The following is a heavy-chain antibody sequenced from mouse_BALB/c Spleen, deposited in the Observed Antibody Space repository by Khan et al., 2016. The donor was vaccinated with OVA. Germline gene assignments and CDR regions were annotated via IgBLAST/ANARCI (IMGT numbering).Heavy chain of an antibody. CDR3: ASHLTGSFAY. V-gene: IGHV5-6*01. CDR2: ISSGGDYT. D-gene: IGHD4-1*01. J-gene: IGHJ3*01. CDR1: GFTFSSYS. Sequence: EVELVESGGDLVKPGGSLKLSCAASGFTFSSYSMSWVRQTPDKRLEWVATISSGGDYTYYPDSVKGRFTISRDNAKNILYLQMSSLRSEDTAMYYCASHLTGSFAYWGHGTLVTVS.